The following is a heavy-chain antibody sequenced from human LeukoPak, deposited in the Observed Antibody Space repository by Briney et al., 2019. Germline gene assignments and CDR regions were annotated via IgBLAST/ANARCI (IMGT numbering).Heavy chain of an antibody. D-gene: IGHD4-17*01. V-gene: IGHV4-39*01. J-gene: IGHJ1*01. CDR3: ARSSYGDTGYFQH. Sequence: SETLSLTCTVSGGSISSSTYYWGWIRQPPGKGLEWIGNIYYSGSTYSGSTYYNPSLKSRVTISVDTSKNQFSLKLSSVTAADTAVYYCARSSYGDTGYFQHWGQGTLVTVSS. CDR2: IYYSGSTYSGST. CDR1: GGSISSSTYY.